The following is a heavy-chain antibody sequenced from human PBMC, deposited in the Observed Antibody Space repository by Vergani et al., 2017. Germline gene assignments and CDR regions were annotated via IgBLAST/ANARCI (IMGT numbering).Heavy chain of an antibody. CDR3: LISNAGTDY. CDR1: GLTFSDSA. Sequence: EVQLVESGGGLVQPGGSLKLSCAASGLTFSDSAIHWVRQASGKGLECVGRIRSKANNYATAFAASVEGKFTISRDDSKNTAFLQMNSLKTEDTAVYYCLISNAGTDYWGQGTLITVSS. V-gene: IGHV3-73*01. CDR2: IRSKANNYAT. D-gene: IGHD1-1*01. J-gene: IGHJ4*02.